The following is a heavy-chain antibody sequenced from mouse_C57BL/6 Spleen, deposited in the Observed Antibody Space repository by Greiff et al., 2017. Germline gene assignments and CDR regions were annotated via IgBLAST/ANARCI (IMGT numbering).Heavy chain of an antibody. Sequence: QVQLQQSGAELVRPGASVTLSCKASGYKFTDYEMHWVKQTPVHGLEWIGAIDPETGGTAYNQKFKGKAILTADKSSSTAYLELRSLTSEDSAVYYCTRGGPYGGWYCDVWGTGTTVTVSS. J-gene: IGHJ1*03. CDR2: IDPETGGT. CDR3: TRGGPYGGWYCDV. CDR1: GYKFTDYE. V-gene: IGHV1-15*01. D-gene: IGHD1-1*02.